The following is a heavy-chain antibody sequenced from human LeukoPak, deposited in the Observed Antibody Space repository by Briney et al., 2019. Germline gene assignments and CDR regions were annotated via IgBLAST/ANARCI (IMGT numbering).Heavy chain of an antibody. CDR2: IYYSGST. Sequence: SETLSLTCTVSGGSVSSGSYYWSWIRQHPGKGLEWIGYIYYSGSTNYNPSLKSRVTISVDTSKNQFSLKLSSVTAADTAVYYCARGDYVNFAYWGQGTLVTVSS. D-gene: IGHD4-17*01. J-gene: IGHJ4*02. CDR3: ARGDYVNFAY. V-gene: IGHV4-61*01. CDR1: GGSVSSGSYY.